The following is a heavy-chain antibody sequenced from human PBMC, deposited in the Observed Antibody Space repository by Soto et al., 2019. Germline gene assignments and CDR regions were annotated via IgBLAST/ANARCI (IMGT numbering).Heavy chain of an antibody. CDR2: ISGDGTRT. CDR3: ARGTLTSIDMVDY. D-gene: IGHD2-21*01. J-gene: IGHJ4*02. Sequence: EVQLVESGGALVQPGGSLRLSCAASGFTFSTYWMHWVRQGPGKGLVWVSRISGDGTRTSYADSVGGRFTVSRDNAKNTLYLQINSLTAEDTAVYYCARGTLTSIDMVDYWGQGTLVTVSS. V-gene: IGHV3-74*01. CDR1: GFTFSTYW.